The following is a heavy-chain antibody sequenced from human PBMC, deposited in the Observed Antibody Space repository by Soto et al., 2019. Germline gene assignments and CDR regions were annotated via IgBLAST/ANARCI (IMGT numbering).Heavy chain of an antibody. V-gene: IGHV4-39*01. CDR1: GGSISSSSYY. J-gene: IGHJ4*02. CDR2: IYYSGST. Sequence: PSETLSLICTVSGGSISSSSYYWGWIRQPPGKGLEWIGSIYYSGSTYYNPSLKSRVTISVDTSKNQFSLKLSSVTAADTAVYYCVRLPSSGWYRGALDYWGQGTLVTVSS. D-gene: IGHD6-19*01. CDR3: VRLPSSGWYRGALDY.